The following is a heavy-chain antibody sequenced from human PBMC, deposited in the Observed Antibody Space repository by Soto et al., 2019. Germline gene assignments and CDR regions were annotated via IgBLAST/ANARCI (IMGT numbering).Heavy chain of an antibody. CDR3: ASTPVTGRYSYYGMDA. CDR2: LIPVFDTP. J-gene: IGHJ6*02. Sequence: QVQPVQSGSEVKKPGSSVRVSCKTGSFYAVSWVRQAPGQGLEWMGGLIPVFDTPSYAQKFQGRVTITADESTSTAYMELSSLRSEDTALYYCASTPVTGRYSYYGMDAGDQGIAVTVSS. D-gene: IGHD4-4*01. V-gene: IGHV1-69*01. CDR1: SFYA.